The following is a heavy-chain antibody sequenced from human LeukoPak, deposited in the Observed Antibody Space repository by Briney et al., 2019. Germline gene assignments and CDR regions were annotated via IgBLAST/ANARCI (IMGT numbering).Heavy chain of an antibody. Sequence: PSETLSLTCTVSGGSISSGDYYWSWIRQPPGKGLEWIGYIYYSGSTYYNPSLKSRVTISVDTSKNQFSLKLSSVTAADTAVYYCARARDDSSGYHAYYFDYWGQGTLVTVSS. CDR2: IYYSGST. J-gene: IGHJ4*02. D-gene: IGHD3-22*01. CDR3: ARARDDSSGYHAYYFDY. V-gene: IGHV4-30-4*01. CDR1: GGSISSGDYY.